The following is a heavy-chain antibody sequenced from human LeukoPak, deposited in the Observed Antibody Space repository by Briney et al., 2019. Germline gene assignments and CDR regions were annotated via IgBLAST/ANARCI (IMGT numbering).Heavy chain of an antibody. V-gene: IGHV1-2*06. Sequence: ASVKVSCKASGYTFTGYYMHWVRQAPGQGLEWMGRINPNSGGTNYAQKFQGRVTMTRDTSISSAYMELSRLRSDDTAVYYCASWHPYSGYKYYFDYWGQGTLVTVSS. J-gene: IGHJ4*02. CDR3: ASWHPYSGYKYYFDY. D-gene: IGHD5-12*01. CDR2: INPNSGGT. CDR1: GYTFTGYY.